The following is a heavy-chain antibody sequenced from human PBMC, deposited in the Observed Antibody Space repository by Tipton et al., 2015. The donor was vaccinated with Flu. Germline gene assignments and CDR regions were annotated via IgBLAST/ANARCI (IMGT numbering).Heavy chain of an antibody. Sequence: TLSLTCTVSGGSISSYYWSWIRQPPGKGLEWIGYIYYSGSTNYNPSLKSRVTISEDTSKNQFSLKLSSVTAADTAVYYCAREGSGWYRNWFDPWGQGTLVTVSS. CDR2: IYYSGST. CDR3: AREGSGWYRNWFDP. J-gene: IGHJ5*02. D-gene: IGHD6-19*01. V-gene: IGHV4-59*01. CDR1: GGSISSYY.